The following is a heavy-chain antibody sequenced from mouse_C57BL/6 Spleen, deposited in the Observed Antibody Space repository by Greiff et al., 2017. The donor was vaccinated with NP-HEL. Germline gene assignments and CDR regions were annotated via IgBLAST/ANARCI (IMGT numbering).Heavy chain of an antibody. D-gene: IGHD3-2*02. CDR3: ARWGTAQAYYFDY. CDR1: GYTFTNYW. V-gene: IGHV1-63*01. Sequence: VQLQQSGAELVRPGTSVKMSCKASGYTFTNYWIGWAKQRPGHGLEWIGDIYPGGGYTNYNEKFKGKATLTADKSSSTAYMQFSSLTSEDSAIYYCARWGTAQAYYFDYWGQGTTLTVSS. J-gene: IGHJ2*01. CDR2: IYPGGGYT.